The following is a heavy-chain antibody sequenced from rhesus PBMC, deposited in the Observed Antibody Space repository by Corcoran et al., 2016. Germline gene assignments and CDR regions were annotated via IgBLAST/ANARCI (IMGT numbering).Heavy chain of an antibody. CDR2: ISGDDRST. CDR1: GGSISSNS. Sequence: LQLQESGPGLVKPSETLSLTCAVSGGSISSNSSTWIRQPPGKGLEWIGRISGDDRSTDYNPSLRSRVTISTDTSKTQFSLKVDSVTAADTAVYYCVGLMVAGPVEYWGQGVLVTVSS. V-gene: IGHV4-173*01. CDR3: VGLMVAGPVEY. J-gene: IGHJ4*01. D-gene: IGHD6-37*01.